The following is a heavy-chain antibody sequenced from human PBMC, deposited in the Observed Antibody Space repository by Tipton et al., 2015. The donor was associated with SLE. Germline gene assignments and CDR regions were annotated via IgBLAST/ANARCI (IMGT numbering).Heavy chain of an antibody. CDR3: ARFDYSNWDDY. D-gene: IGHD4-11*01. J-gene: IGHJ4*02. CDR2: IYYSGST. Sequence: TLSLTCTVSGGSMSSYCWSWIRQSPRKGLEWIGYIYYSGSTYYNPSLQSRLTMSVDTSTNQFSLKLTSVTAADTAVYFCARFDYSNWDDYWGQGTLVTVSS. V-gene: IGHV4-59*12. CDR1: GGSMSSYC.